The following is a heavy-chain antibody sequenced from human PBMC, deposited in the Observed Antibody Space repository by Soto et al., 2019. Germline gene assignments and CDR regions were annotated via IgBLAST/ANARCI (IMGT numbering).Heavy chain of an antibody. V-gene: IGHV1-3*01. CDR2: INAGNGNT. D-gene: IGHD2-21*02. CDR3: ARDLIRSVVVTALYYYYGMDV. CDR1: GYTFTSYA. J-gene: IGHJ6*02. Sequence: GPSVKVSCKASGYTFTSYAMHWVRQAPGQRLEWMGWINAGNGNTKYSQKFQGRVTITRDTSASTAYMELSSLRSEDTAVYYCARDLIRSVVVTALYYYYGMDVWGQGTTVTVSS.